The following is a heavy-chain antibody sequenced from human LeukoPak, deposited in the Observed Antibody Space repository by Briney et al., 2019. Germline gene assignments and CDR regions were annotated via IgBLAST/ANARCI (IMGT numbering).Heavy chain of an antibody. Sequence: ASVKVSCKVSGYTLTELSMHWVRQAPGKGLEWMGGFDPEDGETIYAQKFQGRVTMTEDTSTDTAYMELSSLRSEDTAVYYCATGNQWELRDAFDIWGQGTMVTVSS. CDR2: FDPEDGET. CDR3: ATGNQWELRDAFDI. J-gene: IGHJ3*02. V-gene: IGHV1-24*01. D-gene: IGHD1-26*01. CDR1: GYTLTELS.